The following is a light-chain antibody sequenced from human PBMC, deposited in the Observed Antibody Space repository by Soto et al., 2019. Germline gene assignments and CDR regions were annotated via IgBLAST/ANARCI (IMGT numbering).Light chain of an antibody. J-gene: IGKJ4*01. CDR1: QTVLHNSNNKNF. CDR3: QQYYNPPLT. Sequence: DIVMTQSPDSLAVSVSERATINCKSSQTVLHNSNNKNFLAWYQQKSGQPPKLLIYWASTRESGVPDRFSGSGSGTDFTLTISSLQAEDVAIYYCQQYYNPPLTFGGGTKVEIK. V-gene: IGKV4-1*01. CDR2: WAS.